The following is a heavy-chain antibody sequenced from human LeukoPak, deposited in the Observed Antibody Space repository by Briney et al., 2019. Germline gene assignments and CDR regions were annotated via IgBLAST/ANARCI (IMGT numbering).Heavy chain of an antibody. CDR3: AKYSSGWFDY. CDR1: GFTFSSYS. V-gene: IGHV3-21*01. CDR2: ISSSSSYI. D-gene: IGHD6-19*01. J-gene: IGHJ4*02. Sequence: GGSLRLSCAASGFTFSSYSMNWVRQAPGKGLEWVSSISSSSSYIYYTDSVKGRFTISRDNAKNSLYLQMNSLRAEDTAVYYCAKYSSGWFDYWGQGTLVTVSS.